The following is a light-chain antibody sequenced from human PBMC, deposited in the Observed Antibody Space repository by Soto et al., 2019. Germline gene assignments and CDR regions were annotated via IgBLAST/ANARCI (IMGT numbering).Light chain of an antibody. J-gene: IGLJ1*01. CDR2: DVS. V-gene: IGLV2-11*01. Sequence: QSALTQPRSVSGSPGQSVTISCIGTSSDVGGYNFVSWYQQHPGKAPKLMIYDVSKWPSGVPDRFSGSKSGNTASLTISGLQAEDEADYYCCSYAGSYTFVFGTGTKVTVL. CDR3: CSYAGSYTFV. CDR1: SSDVGGYNF.